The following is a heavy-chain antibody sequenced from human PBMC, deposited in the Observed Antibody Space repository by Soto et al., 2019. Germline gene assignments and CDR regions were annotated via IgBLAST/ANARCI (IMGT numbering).Heavy chain of an antibody. J-gene: IGHJ6*02. Sequence: ASVKVSCKASGYTFTSYGISWVRQAPGQGLEWMGWISAYNGNTNYAQKLQGRVTMTTDTSTSTAYMELRSLRSDDTAVYYCARGGAAAGTYYYYGMDVWGHGTRVCVSS. D-gene: IGHD6-13*01. V-gene: IGHV1-18*04. CDR1: GYTFTSYG. CDR2: ISAYNGNT. CDR3: ARGGAAAGTYYYYGMDV.